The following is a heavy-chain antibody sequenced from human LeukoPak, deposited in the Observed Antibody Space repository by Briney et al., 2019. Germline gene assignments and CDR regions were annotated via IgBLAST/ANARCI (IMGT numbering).Heavy chain of an antibody. CDR3: AREDSGYDYSPFYY. CDR2: IYRTGST. V-gene: IGHV4-59*01. D-gene: IGHD5-12*01. J-gene: IGHJ4*02. Sequence: SETLSLTCTVSGGSISNYYWSWIRQPPGKGLEWIGYIYRTGSTSYNPSLRSRVVMSVETSQNQFSLKVRSVTAADTAVYYCAREDSGYDYSPFYYWGQGILVTVSS. CDR1: GGSISNYY.